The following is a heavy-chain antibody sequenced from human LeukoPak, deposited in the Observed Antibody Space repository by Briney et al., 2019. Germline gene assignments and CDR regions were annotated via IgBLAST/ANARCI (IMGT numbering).Heavy chain of an antibody. V-gene: IGHV4-39*01. D-gene: IGHD6-13*01. CDR3: ARRDLGSSWSHFDH. CDR1: GGSISSKSYY. J-gene: IGHJ4*02. Sequence: TSETLSLTCTVSGGSISSKSYYWGWIRQPPGKGLEWIGSIFYSGNTYYNPSLKSRVTMSVDTSKNQLSLRLSSVTAADTAVYYCARRDLGSSWSHFDHWGQGNLVTVSS. CDR2: IFYSGNT.